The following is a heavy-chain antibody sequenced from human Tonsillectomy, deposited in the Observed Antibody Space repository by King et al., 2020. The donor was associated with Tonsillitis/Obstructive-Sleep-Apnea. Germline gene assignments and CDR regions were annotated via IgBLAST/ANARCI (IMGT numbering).Heavy chain of an antibody. CDR2: ISSSSRYI. CDR3: ARDQRGYYHYYYMDV. D-gene: IGHD5-24*01. J-gene: IGHJ6*03. V-gene: IGHV3-21*01. CDR1: GFTFSIYS. Sequence: QLVQSGGGLVKPGGSLRLSCAASGFTFSIYSMNWVRQAPGKGLEWVSSISSSSRYIYYADSVKGRFTISRDNAKNSLYLQMNILRAEDTAVYYCARDQRGYYHYYYMDVWGKGTTVTVSS.